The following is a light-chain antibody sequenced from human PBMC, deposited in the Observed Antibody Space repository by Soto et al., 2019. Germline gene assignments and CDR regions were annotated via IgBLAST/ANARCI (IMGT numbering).Light chain of an antibody. J-gene: IGLJ2*01. CDR3: QAWDSTTGV. Sequence: YELTQPPSVSVSPGQTATITCSGHKLGDKFVSWYQQHPGQSPVVVIYQDTNRPSGIPGRFSGSNSGVTATLTISGAQPMDEADYYCQAWDSTTGVFGGGTKVTVL. V-gene: IGLV3-1*01. CDR1: KLGDKF. CDR2: QDT.